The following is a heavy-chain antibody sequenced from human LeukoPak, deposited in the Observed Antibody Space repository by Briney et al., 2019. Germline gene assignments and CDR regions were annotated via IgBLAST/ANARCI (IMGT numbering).Heavy chain of an antibody. CDR3: ARDSRYSSGWFFDY. Sequence: GGSLRLSYAASGFTVSSNYMSWVRQAPGKGLEWVSVIYSGGSTYYADSVKGRFTISRDNSKNTLYLQMNSLRAEDTAVYYCARDSRYSSGWFFDYWGQGTLVTVSS. CDR1: GFTVSSNY. J-gene: IGHJ4*02. CDR2: IYSGGST. V-gene: IGHV3-66*02. D-gene: IGHD6-19*01.